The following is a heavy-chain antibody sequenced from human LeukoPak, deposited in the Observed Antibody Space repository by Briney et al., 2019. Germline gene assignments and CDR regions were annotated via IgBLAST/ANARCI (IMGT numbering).Heavy chain of an antibody. CDR2: IYHSGST. CDR3: ARGLGGLNYGDYFDY. Sequence: SQTLSLNCAVSGGSISSGGYSWSWIRQPPGKGLEWIGYIYHSGSTYYNPSLKSRVTISVDRSKNQFSLKLSSVTAADTAVYYCARGLGGLNYGDYFDYWGQGTLVTVSS. V-gene: IGHV4-30-2*01. J-gene: IGHJ4*02. CDR1: GGSISSGGYS. D-gene: IGHD4-17*01.